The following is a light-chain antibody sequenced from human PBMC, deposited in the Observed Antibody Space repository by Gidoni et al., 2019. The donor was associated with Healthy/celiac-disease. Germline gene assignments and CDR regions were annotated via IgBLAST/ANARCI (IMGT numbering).Light chain of an antibody. CDR2: DAS. V-gene: IGKV1-5*01. CDR3: QQYNSYSWT. CDR1: QSISSW. Sequence: DIQMTQSPSTLSASVGDRDTITCRASQSISSWLAWYQQKPRKAPKLLIYDASSLESGVPSRFSGSGSGTEFTLTISSLQPDDFATYYCQQYNSYSWTFGQGTKVEIK. J-gene: IGKJ1*01.